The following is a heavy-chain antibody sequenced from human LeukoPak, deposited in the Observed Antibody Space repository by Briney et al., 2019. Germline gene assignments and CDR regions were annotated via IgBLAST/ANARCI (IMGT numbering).Heavy chain of an antibody. D-gene: IGHD5-24*01. Sequence: GGSLRLSCAASGFTFSSYAMHWVRQAPGKGLEWVAVISYDGSNKYYADSVKGRFTISRDNSKNTLYLQMNSLRAEDTAVYYCARVGDGYNYDYWGQGTLVTVSS. J-gene: IGHJ4*02. CDR1: GFTFSSYA. CDR3: ARVGDGYNYDY. V-gene: IGHV3-30-3*01. CDR2: ISYDGSNK.